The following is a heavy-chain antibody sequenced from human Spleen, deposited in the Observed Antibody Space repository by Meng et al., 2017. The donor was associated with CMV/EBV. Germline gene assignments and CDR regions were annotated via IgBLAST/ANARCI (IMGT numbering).Heavy chain of an antibody. CDR3: AVRGWNYGY. CDR2: INHSGST. J-gene: IGHJ4*02. CDR1: GGSFSGYY. Sequence: QVQLQQWGAGLLKPSEPLSLTGAGYGGSFSGYYWSWIRQPPGKGLEWIGEINHSGSTNYNPSLKSRVTISVDTSKNQFSLKLSSVTAADTAVYYCAVRGWNYGYWGQGTLVTVSS. V-gene: IGHV4-34*01. D-gene: IGHD1-7*01.